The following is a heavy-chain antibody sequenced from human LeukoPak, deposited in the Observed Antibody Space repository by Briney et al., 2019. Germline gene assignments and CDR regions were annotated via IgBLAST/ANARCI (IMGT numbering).Heavy chain of an antibody. D-gene: IGHD3-10*01. CDR3: ARDSWFGDLFYYYMDV. CDR2: MNPKSGDT. Sequence: ASVKVSCKASGYSFTGYYMHWVRQAPGQGLEWMGWMNPKSGDTEYAQQFQGRVTMTRDTSISTAYMELSRLKSDDTAIYYCARDSWFGDLFYYYMDVWGRGTSVTVSS. CDR1: GYSFTGYY. J-gene: IGHJ6*03. V-gene: IGHV1-2*02.